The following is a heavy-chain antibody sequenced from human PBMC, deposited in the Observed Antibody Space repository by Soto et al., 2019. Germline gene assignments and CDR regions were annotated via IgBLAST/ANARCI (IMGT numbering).Heavy chain of an antibody. CDR2: INHGGST. J-gene: IGHJ5*02. CDR1: DESFSGFY. Sequence: NPSETLSLTCAVYDESFSGFYWSWIRQPPGKGLEWIGEINHGGSTNYNPSLKSRVTISVDTSKNQFSLKLTSVTAADTATYYCARGTGNWFDPWGQGTPVTVPQ. CDR3: ARGTGNWFDP. D-gene: IGHD3-10*01. V-gene: IGHV4-34*01.